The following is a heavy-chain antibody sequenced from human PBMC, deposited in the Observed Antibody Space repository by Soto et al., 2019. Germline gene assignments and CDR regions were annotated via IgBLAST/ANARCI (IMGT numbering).Heavy chain of an antibody. CDR1: GYTLTGYY. D-gene: IGHD6-19*01. J-gene: IGHJ6*02. CDR2: INPKSGAT. Sequence: ASVKVSCKASGYTLTGYYIQWVRQAPGQGLEWMGWINPKSGATKYAQKFQGRVTMTRDTSLNTAYMDLTRLRSDDRAIYFCLSPGISVAGHFYKHDMEVWGQGTTVTVSS. CDR3: LSPGISVAGHFYKHDMEV. V-gene: IGHV1-2*02.